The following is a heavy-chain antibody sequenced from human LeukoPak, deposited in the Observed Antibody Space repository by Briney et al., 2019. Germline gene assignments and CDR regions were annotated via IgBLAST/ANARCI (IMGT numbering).Heavy chain of an antibody. CDR3: ARDLLVRGVIPSTAFDI. J-gene: IGHJ3*02. CDR2: ISSSSSYI. D-gene: IGHD3-10*01. CDR1: GFTFSSYG. V-gene: IGHV3-21*01. Sequence: GGSLRLSCAASGFTFSSYGMSWVRQAPGKGLEWVSSISSSSSYIYYADSVRGRFTISRDNAKNSLYLQMNSLRAEDTAVYYCARDLLVRGVIPSTAFDIWGQGTMVTVSS.